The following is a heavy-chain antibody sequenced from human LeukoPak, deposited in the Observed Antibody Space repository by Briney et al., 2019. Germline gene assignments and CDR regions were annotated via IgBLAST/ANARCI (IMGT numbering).Heavy chain of an antibody. CDR2: INHSGST. D-gene: IGHD3-22*01. CDR1: GGSFSGYY. CDR3: ARGGRLYYDSSGTPVDY. J-gene: IGHJ4*02. Sequence: SETLSLACAVYGGSFSGYYWSWIRQPPGKGLEWIGEINHSGSTNYNPSLKSRVTISVDTSKNQFSLKLSSVTAADTAVYYCARGGRLYYDSSGTPVDYWGQGTLVTVSS. V-gene: IGHV4-34*01.